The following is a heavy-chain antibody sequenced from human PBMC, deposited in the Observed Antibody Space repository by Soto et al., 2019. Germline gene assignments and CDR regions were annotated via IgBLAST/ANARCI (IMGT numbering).Heavy chain of an antibody. J-gene: IGHJ6*02. Sequence: QVQLVQSGAEVKKPGSSVKVSCKASGGTFSSYAISWVRQAPGQGLEWMGGIIPIFGTANYAQKFQGRVTITADESTSTAYMELSSPRSEDTAVYYCARAPRGGWPNYYYYYGMDVWGQGTTVTVSS. CDR3: ARAPRGGWPNYYYYYGMDV. D-gene: IGHD6-19*01. V-gene: IGHV1-69*01. CDR2: IIPIFGTA. CDR1: GGTFSSYA.